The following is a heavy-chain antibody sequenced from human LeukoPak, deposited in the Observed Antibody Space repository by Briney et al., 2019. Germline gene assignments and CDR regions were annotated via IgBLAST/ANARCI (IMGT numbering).Heavy chain of an antibody. CDR3: ARFPTDSSALFAY. J-gene: IGHJ4*02. D-gene: IGHD6-25*01. Sequence: GESLKISCKVAGYNFATYWIGWVRQMSGKGLEWMGIIYPGDSDTRYSPSFQGQVTISADKSVTTAYLQWSSLTASDTAMYYCARFPTDSSALFAYWGQGTLVTVSS. V-gene: IGHV5-51*01. CDR2: IYPGDSDT. CDR1: GYNFATYW.